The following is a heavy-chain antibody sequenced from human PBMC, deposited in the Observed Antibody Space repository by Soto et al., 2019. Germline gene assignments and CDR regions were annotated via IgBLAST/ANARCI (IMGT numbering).Heavy chain of an antibody. Sequence: QVQLVESGGGVVQPGRSLRLSCAASGFTFSSYGMHWVRQALGKGLEWVAVIWYDGSNKYYADSVKGRFPISRDNSKNTLYLQMNSLRAEDTAVYYCARDCAGYSSGWYQRGGFDYWGQGTLVTVSS. V-gene: IGHV3-33*01. CDR3: ARDCAGYSSGWYQRGGFDY. J-gene: IGHJ4*02. D-gene: IGHD6-19*01. CDR2: IWYDGSNK. CDR1: GFTFSSYG.